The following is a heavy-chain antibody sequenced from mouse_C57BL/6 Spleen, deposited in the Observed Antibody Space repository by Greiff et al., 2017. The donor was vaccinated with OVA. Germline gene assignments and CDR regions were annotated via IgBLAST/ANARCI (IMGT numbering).Heavy chain of an antibody. CDR1: GYAFSSSW. J-gene: IGHJ4*01. CDR2: IYPGDGDT. CDR3: ARSGLGNYAMDY. V-gene: IGHV1-82*01. D-gene: IGHD4-1*01. Sequence: QVQLQQSGPELVKPGASVKISCKASGYAFSSSWMNWVKQRPGKGLEWIGRIYPGDGDTNYNGKFKGKATLTADKSSSTAYMQLSSLTSEDSAVYFCARSGLGNYAMDYWGQGTSVTVSS.